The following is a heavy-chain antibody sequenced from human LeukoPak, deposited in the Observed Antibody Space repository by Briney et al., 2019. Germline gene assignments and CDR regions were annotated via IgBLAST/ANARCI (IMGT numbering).Heavy chain of an antibody. Sequence: GGSLRLSCAASGFSFSRYAMHWVRQAPGKGLEWVSSISGSGGNTYYADSVKGRFTISRDYSKNTLYLQMNSLRTEETAVYYCAKGPAMVRGTFDHWGQGTLVTVSS. CDR3: AKGPAMVRGTFDH. CDR2: ISGSGGNT. J-gene: IGHJ5*02. D-gene: IGHD3-10*01. V-gene: IGHV3-23*01. CDR1: GFSFSRYA.